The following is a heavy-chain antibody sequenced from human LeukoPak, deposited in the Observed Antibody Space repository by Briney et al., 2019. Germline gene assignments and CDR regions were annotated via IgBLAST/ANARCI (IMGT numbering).Heavy chain of an antibody. Sequence: GGSLRLSCAASGFTFSSYWMHWVRQAPGKGLVWVSHLNSDGISTGYVDSVKGRLFISRDNAKNTLYLQMNSLRAEDTAVYYCARGYCSGGSCYKLNACDIWGQGTMVTVSS. J-gene: IGHJ3*02. CDR2: LNSDGIST. D-gene: IGHD2-15*01. CDR3: ARGYCSGGSCYKLNACDI. V-gene: IGHV3-74*01. CDR1: GFTFSSYW.